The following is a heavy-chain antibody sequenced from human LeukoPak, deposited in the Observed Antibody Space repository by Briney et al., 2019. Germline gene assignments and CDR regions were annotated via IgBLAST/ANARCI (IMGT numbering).Heavy chain of an antibody. CDR1: GFSLSSYA. D-gene: IGHD4-23*01. Sequence: GGSLRLSCAASGFSLSSYAMHWVRQTPGKGLEFVSAISTDGSRTYYANSVKGRFTISRDNSKSTLYLQMGSVRADDMAVYYCARPAVGSNGLDYWGQGILVTVSS. J-gene: IGHJ4*02. CDR3: ARPAVGSNGLDY. CDR2: ISTDGSRT. V-gene: IGHV3-64*01.